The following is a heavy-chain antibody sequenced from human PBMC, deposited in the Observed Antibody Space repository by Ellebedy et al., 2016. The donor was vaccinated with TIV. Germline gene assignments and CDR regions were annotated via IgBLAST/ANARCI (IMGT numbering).Heavy chain of an antibody. CDR3: ARVGRSRLTLVRGVTRWFDP. CDR2: INEINQSGST. J-gene: IGHJ5*02. V-gene: IGHV4-34*01. D-gene: IGHD3-10*01. Sequence: GSLRLSXAASGITFTNAWMSWVRQAPGKGLEWIGEINEINQSGSTKYNPSLKSRVTISGDTSKNQLSLKVTSVTAADTGIYYCARVGRSRLTLVRGVTRWFDPWGQGTLVSVSS. CDR1: GITFTNAW.